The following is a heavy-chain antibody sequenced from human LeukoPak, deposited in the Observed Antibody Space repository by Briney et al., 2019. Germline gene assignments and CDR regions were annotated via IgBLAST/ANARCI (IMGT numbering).Heavy chain of an antibody. V-gene: IGHV1-2*02. CDR3: ARSDTVVTPDY. CDR1: GYTFTGDF. J-gene: IGHJ4*02. CDR2: INPKSGAT. Sequence: ASVEVSCKASGYTFTGDFMHWVRQAPGQGLEWMGWINPKSGATNFAQSFQGRVTMTRDTSISTAYMELSRLRPDDTAVYYCARSDTVVTPDYWGQGTLVTVSS. D-gene: IGHD4-23*01.